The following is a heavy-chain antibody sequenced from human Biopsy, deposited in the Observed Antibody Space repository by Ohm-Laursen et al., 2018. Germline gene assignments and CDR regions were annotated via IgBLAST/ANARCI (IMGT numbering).Heavy chain of an antibody. V-gene: IGHV3-33*01. CDR3: ARESALKWYQSLSYFNGMDV. D-gene: IGHD2-2*01. CDR1: GFIFKGYG. Sequence: SLRLSCAASGFIFKGYGMHWVRQAPGKGLEWVALIWYDGSDQYYADSVKGRFTISRDNSKNTVYLHMNSLRAEDTAVYYCARESALKWYQSLSYFNGMDVWGQGTTVTVSS. J-gene: IGHJ6*02. CDR2: IWYDGSDQ.